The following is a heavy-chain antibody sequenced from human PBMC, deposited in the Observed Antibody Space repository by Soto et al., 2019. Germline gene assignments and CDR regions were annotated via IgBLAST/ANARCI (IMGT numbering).Heavy chain of an antibody. CDR2: SYYSGST. Sequence: QVQLQESGPGLVKPSQTLSLTCTVSGGSISSGGYYWSWIRQHPGKGLEWIGYSYYSGSTYSHPSLKSRVPTSVDTSKNQFSLKLSSVTAADTAVYYCARQVAVAGARRYHGKYYFDYWGQGTLVTVSS. J-gene: IGHJ4*02. CDR3: ARQVAVAGARRYHGKYYFDY. D-gene: IGHD6-19*01. CDR1: GGSISSGGYY. V-gene: IGHV4-31*03.